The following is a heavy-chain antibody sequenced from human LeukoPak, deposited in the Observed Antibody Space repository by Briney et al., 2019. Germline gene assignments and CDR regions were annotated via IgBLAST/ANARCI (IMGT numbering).Heavy chain of an antibody. CDR1: GFTFSSYG. D-gene: IGHD5-12*01. J-gene: IGHJ5*02. Sequence: GGSLRLSRAASGFTFSSYGMHWVRQAPGKGLEWVAVISYDGSNKYYADSVKGRFTISRDNSKNTLYLQMNSLRAEDTAVYYCAREWLRSRNIFDPWGQGTLVTVSS. CDR2: ISYDGSNK. CDR3: AREWLRSRNIFDP. V-gene: IGHV3-30*03.